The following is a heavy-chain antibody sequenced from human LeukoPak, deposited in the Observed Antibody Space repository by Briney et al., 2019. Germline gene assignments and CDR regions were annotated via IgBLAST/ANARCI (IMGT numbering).Heavy chain of an antibody. CDR2: IYYSGST. V-gene: IGHV4-59*08. CDR3: ARLWSGAPFDY. Sequence: PPETLSLTCTVSGGSMSNYYWSWIRQPPGKGLEWIGCIYYSGSTNYNPSLKSRVTISVDTSKNQFSLKLSSVTAADTAVYYCARLWSGAPFDYWGQGTLVTVSS. D-gene: IGHD1-26*01. J-gene: IGHJ4*02. CDR1: GGSMSNYY.